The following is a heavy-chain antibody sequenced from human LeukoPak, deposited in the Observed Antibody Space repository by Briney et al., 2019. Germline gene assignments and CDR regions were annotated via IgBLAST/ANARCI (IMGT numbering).Heavy chain of an antibody. CDR2: ISGSGGST. Sequence: GGSLRLSCAASGFTFSSYAMSWVRQAPGKGLEWVLAISGSGGSTYYADSVKGRFTISRDNSKNTLYLQMNSLRAEDTAVYYCAKDSDCSSTSCYVEMDVWGQGTTVTVPS. CDR1: GFTFSSYA. D-gene: IGHD2-2*01. J-gene: IGHJ6*02. CDR3: AKDSDCSSTSCYVEMDV. V-gene: IGHV3-23*01.